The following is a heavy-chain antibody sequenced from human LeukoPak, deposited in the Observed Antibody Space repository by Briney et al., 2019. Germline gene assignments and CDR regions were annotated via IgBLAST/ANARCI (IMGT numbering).Heavy chain of an antibody. J-gene: IGHJ4*02. Sequence: PSETLSLTCTVSGGSISSYYWSWIRQPPGKGLEWIGYIYYSGSTNYNPSLKSRVTISVDTSKNQFSLKLSSVTAADTAVYYCARRRWGYHYYFDYWDQGTLVTVSS. CDR1: GGSISSYY. V-gene: IGHV4-59*08. D-gene: IGHD2-21*01. CDR2: IYYSGST. CDR3: ARRRWGYHYYFDY.